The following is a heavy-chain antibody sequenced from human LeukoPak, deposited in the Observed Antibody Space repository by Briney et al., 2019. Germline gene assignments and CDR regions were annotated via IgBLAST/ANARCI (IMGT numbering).Heavy chain of an antibody. CDR3: ARRLGYGGPGYYFDY. CDR1: GYSFTSYW. D-gene: IGHD5-12*01. Sequence: GESLKISCKGSGYSFTSYWIGWVRQMPGKGLEWMGIIYPGDSDTRYSPSFQGQVTISADKSISTAYLQWSSLKASDTAMYYCARRLGYGGPGYYFDYWGQGTLVTVSS. V-gene: IGHV5-51*01. CDR2: IYPGDSDT. J-gene: IGHJ4*02.